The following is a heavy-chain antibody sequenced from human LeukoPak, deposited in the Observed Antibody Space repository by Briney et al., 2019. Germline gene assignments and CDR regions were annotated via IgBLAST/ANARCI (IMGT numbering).Heavy chain of an antibody. CDR2: ISVGGSIT. V-gene: IGHV3-23*01. D-gene: IGHD5-24*01. J-gene: IGHJ4*02. CDR1: GFPFSSYA. Sequence: GGSLRLSCAASGFPFSSYAMTWVRQAPGKGLEWVSDISVGGSITYYADSVKGRFTISRDNSKATLYLQMNSLRAEDTAIYYCARNVEGYNDYCGPGTLVTVSS. CDR3: ARNVEGYNDY.